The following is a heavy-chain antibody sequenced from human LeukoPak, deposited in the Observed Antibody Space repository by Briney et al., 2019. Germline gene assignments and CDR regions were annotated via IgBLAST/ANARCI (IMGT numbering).Heavy chain of an antibody. V-gene: IGHV4-59*01. Sequence: SETLPLTCTFSGGSISPYYWSWIRQSPGKGLEWIGYMYYTGSSKYSPSLRSRVTISLDTSKNQLSLNLISVTAADTAVYYCVRSGGAGGGVWGQGTLVTVSS. CDR3: VRSGGAGGGV. J-gene: IGHJ4*02. CDR2: MYYTGSS. CDR1: GGSISPYY. D-gene: IGHD3-10*01.